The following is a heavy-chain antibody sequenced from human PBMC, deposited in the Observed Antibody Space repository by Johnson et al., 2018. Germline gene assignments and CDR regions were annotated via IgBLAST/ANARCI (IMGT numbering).Heavy chain of an antibody. J-gene: IGHJ6*02. D-gene: IGHD3-22*01. Sequence: VQLVETGGGVVQXGRSLRLXCAASGFTFSSYALHWVRQAPGKGLEWVAFISYAGNNKHYADSVKGRFTISRDNSKNTLYLQMNSLRPEDTAVYYCAREGRRRMTYSYDTSKYYYYGMDVWGQGTTVTVSS. CDR3: AREGRRRMTYSYDTSKYYYYGMDV. CDR2: ISYAGNNK. CDR1: GFTFSSYA. V-gene: IGHV3-30-3*01.